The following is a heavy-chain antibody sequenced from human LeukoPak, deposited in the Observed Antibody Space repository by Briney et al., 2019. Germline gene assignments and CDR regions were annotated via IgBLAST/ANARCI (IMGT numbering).Heavy chain of an antibody. J-gene: IGHJ4*02. D-gene: IGHD3-10*01. CDR2: IYYSGST. CDR1: GDSIRSSTYY. CDR3: ASSVGSGTYFNFDY. Sequence: SETLSLTCSVSGDSIRSSTYYWGWIRQPPGKGLEWIGSIYYSGSTYYNPSLKSRVTISVDTSKNQFSLKLSSVTAADTAVYYCASSVGSGTYFNFDYWGQGTLVTVSS. V-gene: IGHV4-39*07.